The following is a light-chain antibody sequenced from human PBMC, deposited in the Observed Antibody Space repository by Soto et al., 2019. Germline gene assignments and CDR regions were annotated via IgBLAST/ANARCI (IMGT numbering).Light chain of an antibody. V-gene: IGKV3D-15*01. J-gene: IGKJ1*01. Sequence: EIELTQSPRTLSLSPSGGAALXDRASQSVSSYLAWYQQKPGQAPRLLIYAASTRATGIPARFIGNGSGTEFTLTISSLQSEDFAVYYCQQYNNWWTFGQGTKVDIK. CDR1: QSVSSY. CDR3: QQYNNWWT. CDR2: AAS.